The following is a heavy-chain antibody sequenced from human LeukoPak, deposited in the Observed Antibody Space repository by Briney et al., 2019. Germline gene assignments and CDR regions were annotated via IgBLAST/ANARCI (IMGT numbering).Heavy chain of an antibody. CDR2: IYSGGST. V-gene: IGHV3-53*01. CDR1: GFTFSSYS. CDR3: AKSGYNRFDY. J-gene: IGHJ4*02. D-gene: IGHD5-24*01. Sequence: PGGSLRLSCAASGFTFSSYSMNWVRQAPGKGLEWVSVIYSGGSTYYADSVKGRFTISRDNSKNTLYLQMNSLRAEDTAVYYCAKSGYNRFDYWGQGTRVTVSS.